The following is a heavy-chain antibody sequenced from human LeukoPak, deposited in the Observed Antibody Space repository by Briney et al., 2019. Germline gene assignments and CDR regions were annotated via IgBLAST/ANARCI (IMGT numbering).Heavy chain of an antibody. CDR1: GFTFSSYS. Sequence: GGSLRLSCAASGFTFSSYSMNWVRQAPGKGLEWVSYISKSSDRIYHADSVKGRFTISRDNAKNTLYLQMDSLRAEDTAVYYCARDLLNDEGSSYFFDQWGQGTLVTVSS. D-gene: IGHD2-2*01. V-gene: IGHV3-48*04. J-gene: IGHJ4*02. CDR3: ARDLLNDEGSSYFFDQ. CDR2: ISKSSDRI.